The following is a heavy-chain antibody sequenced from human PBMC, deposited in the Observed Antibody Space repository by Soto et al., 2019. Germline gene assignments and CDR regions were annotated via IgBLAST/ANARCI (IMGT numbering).Heavy chain of an antibody. CDR1: GYTFTTYL. Sequence: GGSLKIYFEGYGYTFTTYLISCVDQMPLKGVEWMGAIDPRDSYTKYRPSFKGHVTISVEKSISTAYLQWNSLKASDTAIYYCAREKSDLELFNWLDPWGQGTLVTVSS. V-gene: IGHV5-10-1*01. J-gene: IGHJ5*02. CDR3: AREKSDLELFNWLDP. D-gene: IGHD1-7*01. CDR2: IDPRDSYT.